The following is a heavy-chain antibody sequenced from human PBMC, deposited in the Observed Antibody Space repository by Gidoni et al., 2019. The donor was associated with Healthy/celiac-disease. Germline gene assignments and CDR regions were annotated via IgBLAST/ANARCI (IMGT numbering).Heavy chain of an antibody. CDR3: ARDGDLGEYDSRDWYFDL. V-gene: IGHV1-69*01. J-gene: IGHJ2*01. CDR1: GGTFSSYA. CDR2: IIPIFGTA. D-gene: IGHD3-22*01. Sequence: QVQLVQSGAEVKKPGSSVKVSCKASGGTFSSYAISWVRQAPGQGLEWMGGIIPIFGTANYAQKFQGRVTITADESTSTAYMELSSLRSEDTAVYYCARDGDLGEYDSRDWYFDLWGRGTLVTVSS.